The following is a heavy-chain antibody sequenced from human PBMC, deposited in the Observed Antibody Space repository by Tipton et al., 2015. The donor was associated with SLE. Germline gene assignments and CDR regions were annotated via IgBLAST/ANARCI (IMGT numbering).Heavy chain of an antibody. CDR2: ISAYNGNI. CDR1: GGTFNNYG. Sequence: QSGAEVKKPGSSVKVSCKVSGGTFNNYGISWVRQAPGQGLEWMGWISAYNGNINYAQKLQGRVTMTTDTSTSTAYMELRSLRSDDTAVYYCAREGATMDWFDPWGQGTLVTVSS. V-gene: IGHV1-18*01. J-gene: IGHJ5*02. CDR3: AREGATMDWFDP. D-gene: IGHD1-26*01.